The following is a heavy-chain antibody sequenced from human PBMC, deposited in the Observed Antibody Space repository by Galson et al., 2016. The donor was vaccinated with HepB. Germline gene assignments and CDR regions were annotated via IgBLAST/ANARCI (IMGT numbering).Heavy chain of an antibody. CDR2: IDWDGDQ. V-gene: IGHV2-70*11. J-gene: IGHJ6*02. CDR3: ARSNHWNYMLYGMDV. Sequence: PALVKPTQTLTLTCTFSGFSLESTRMCVNWIRQPPGKPLEWHARIDWDGDQYYSKSLKTRLTISKDTSKNLVVLTMTNMDPVDTATYYCARSNHWNYMLYGMDVWGRGTTVIVSS. CDR1: GFSLESTRMC. D-gene: IGHD1-7*01.